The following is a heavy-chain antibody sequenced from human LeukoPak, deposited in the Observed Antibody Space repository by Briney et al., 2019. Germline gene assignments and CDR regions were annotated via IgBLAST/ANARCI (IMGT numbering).Heavy chain of an antibody. J-gene: IGHJ4*02. Sequence: SVKVSCKASGGNFRNYAVSCVRQAPGQGLEWMGRIIPMFDTQNHAQKFQGRVTIFADKSTGTVYMDLNSLTSDDTAVYYCATESNYDLDDWGQGTLVTVSS. V-gene: IGHV1-69*06. CDR3: ATESNYDLDD. CDR1: GGNFRNYA. CDR2: IIPMFDTQ. D-gene: IGHD3-22*01.